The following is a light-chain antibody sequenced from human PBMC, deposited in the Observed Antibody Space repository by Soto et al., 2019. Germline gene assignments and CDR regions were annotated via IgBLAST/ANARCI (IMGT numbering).Light chain of an antibody. Sequence: EIVMTQSPGTLSVSPGEGATIFCRASQSVRTKLAWYQQRADQAPRLLMYGASTRATGIPDRFSGSGSGTEFTLTISSLQSEDFAVYYCQQYNSWPPITFGQGTRLEIK. CDR2: GAS. J-gene: IGKJ5*01. V-gene: IGKV3-15*01. CDR1: QSVRTK. CDR3: QQYNSWPPIT.